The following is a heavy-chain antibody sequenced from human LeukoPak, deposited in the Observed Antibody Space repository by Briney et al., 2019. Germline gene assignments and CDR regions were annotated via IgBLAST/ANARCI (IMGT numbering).Heavy chain of an antibody. D-gene: IGHD2-15*01. Sequence: GGSLRLSCAASGFTFSSYAMSWVRQAPGKWMEWDSAISGSGGSKYYADSVKGRFTISRDNSKNTLYLQMNSLRAEDTAVYYCAKDRYCSGGSCYSNDAFDIWGQGTMVTVSS. CDR1: GFTFSSYA. J-gene: IGHJ3*02. CDR2: ISGSGGSK. CDR3: AKDRYCSGGSCYSNDAFDI. V-gene: IGHV3-23*01.